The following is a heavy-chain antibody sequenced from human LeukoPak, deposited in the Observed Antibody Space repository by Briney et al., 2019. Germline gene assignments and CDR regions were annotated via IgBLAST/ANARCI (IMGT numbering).Heavy chain of an antibody. Sequence: GGSLRLSCAASGFTFVNYAMSWVRQAPGKGLEWVSAVVGNGGTTFYADSVKGRFTISRDNSKNTVYLQMNSLRPEDTAVYYCAKTTTGYSSGRYPGWPVDYWGQGTLVTVSS. V-gene: IGHV3-23*01. CDR3: AKTTTGYSSGRYPGWPVDY. D-gene: IGHD6-19*01. J-gene: IGHJ4*02. CDR2: VVGNGGTT. CDR1: GFTFVNYA.